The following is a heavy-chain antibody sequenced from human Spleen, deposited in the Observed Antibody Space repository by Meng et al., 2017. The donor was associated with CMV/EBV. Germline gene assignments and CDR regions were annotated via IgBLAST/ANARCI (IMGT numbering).Heavy chain of an antibody. J-gene: IGHJ4*02. CDR3: ARDGGYHRAAGPY. CDR1: GGSISRGDYY. CDR2: IYYSGST. V-gene: IGHV4-30-4*08. D-gene: IGHD2-15*01. Sequence: QGQLQESGPGLVKPSQTLSLTCTVSGGSISRGDYYWSWIRQPPGKGLEWIGYIYYSGSTYYNPSLKSRVTISVDTSKNQFSLKLSSVTAADTAVYYCARDGGYHRAAGPYWGQGTLVTVSS.